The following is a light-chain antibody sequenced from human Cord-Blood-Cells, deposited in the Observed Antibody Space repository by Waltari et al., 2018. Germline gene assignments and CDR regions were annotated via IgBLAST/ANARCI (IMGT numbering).Light chain of an antibody. J-gene: IGKJ4*01. CDR1: QSISSY. Sequence: DIQMTQSPSSLSASVGDRVTITCRASQSISSYLNCYQQKPGKAPKLLIYAASSLQSGVPSRFSGSGSGTDFTLTISSLQPEYFATYYCQQSYSTPLTFGGGTKVEIK. V-gene: IGKV1-39*01. CDR3: QQSYSTPLT. CDR2: AAS.